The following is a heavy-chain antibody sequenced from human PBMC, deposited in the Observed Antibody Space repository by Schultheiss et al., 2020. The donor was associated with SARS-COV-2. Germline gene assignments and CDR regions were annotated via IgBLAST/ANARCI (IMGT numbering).Heavy chain of an antibody. J-gene: IGHJ4*02. CDR1: GFTFSSYA. CDR2: ISWNSGSI. V-gene: IGHV3-9*01. CDR3: AKAHSSSSWDNYFDY. D-gene: IGHD6-13*01. Sequence: SLKISCAASGFTFSSYAMNWVRQAPGKGLEWVSGISWNSGSIGYADSVKGRFTISRDNAKNSLYLQMNSLRAEDTALYYCAKAHSSSSWDNYFDYWGQGTLVTVSS.